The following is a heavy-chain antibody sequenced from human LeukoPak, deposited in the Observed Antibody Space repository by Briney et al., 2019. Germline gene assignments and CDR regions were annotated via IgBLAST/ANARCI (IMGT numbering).Heavy chain of an antibody. J-gene: IGHJ5*02. CDR2: IRLHIGKT. Sequence: ASVKVSCKPSGSPVSSYGISWVRRAPGQGREWLGWIRLHIGKTDYAQTLQGRVAVTTDTSTNTASMELRSLTSDDTAVYYCARDHSTSYSPYNWFDPWGQRTPVTVSS. CDR3: ARDHSTSYSPYNWFDP. D-gene: IGHD1-26*01. CDR1: GSPVSSYG. V-gene: IGHV1-18*01.